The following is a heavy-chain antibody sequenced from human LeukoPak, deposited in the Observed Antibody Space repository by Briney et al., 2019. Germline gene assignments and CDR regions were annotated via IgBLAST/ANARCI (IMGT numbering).Heavy chain of an antibody. CDR2: IIPIFGTA. CDR1: GGTFSSYA. D-gene: IGHD5-24*01. Sequence: ASVKVSCKASGGTFSSYAISWVRQAPGQGLEWMGGIIPIFGTANYAQKFQGRVTITADESTSTAYMELSSLRSEDTAVYYCARDYTGDGYNPSAFDYWGQGTLVTVSS. J-gene: IGHJ4*02. V-gene: IGHV1-69*13. CDR3: ARDYTGDGYNPSAFDY.